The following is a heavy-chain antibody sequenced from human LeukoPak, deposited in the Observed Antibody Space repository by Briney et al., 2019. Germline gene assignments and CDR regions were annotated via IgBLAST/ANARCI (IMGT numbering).Heavy chain of an antibody. V-gene: IGHV4-34*01. CDR2: INHSGST. Sequence: SETLSLTCAVYGGSFSDYYYTWIRQPPGKGLEWIGEINHSGSTNYNPSLKSRVTISVDTSKNQFSLKLSSVTAADTAVYYCVSGLLWFGDLNYWGQGTLVTVSS. D-gene: IGHD3-10*01. J-gene: IGHJ4*02. CDR3: VSGLLWFGDLNY. CDR1: GGSFSDYY.